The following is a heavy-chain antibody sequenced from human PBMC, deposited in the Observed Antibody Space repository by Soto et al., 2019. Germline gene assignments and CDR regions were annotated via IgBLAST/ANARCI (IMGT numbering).Heavy chain of an antibody. Sequence: EVQLLESGGGLVQPGGSLRLSCAASGFTFSSYAMSWVRQAPGKGLEWVSAISGSGGSTYYADSVKGRFTISRDNSKNTLYLQMNSLRAEDTAVYYCAKLGGSWLEFRNWFDPWGQGTLVTVSS. CDR2: ISGSGGST. J-gene: IGHJ5*02. D-gene: IGHD5-12*01. CDR1: GFTFSSYA. CDR3: AKLGGSWLEFRNWFDP. V-gene: IGHV3-23*01.